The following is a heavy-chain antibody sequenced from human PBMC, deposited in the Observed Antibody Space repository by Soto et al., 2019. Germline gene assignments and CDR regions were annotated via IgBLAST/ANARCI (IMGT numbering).Heavy chain of an antibody. Sequence: ASVKVSCKASGYTFTSYGISWVRQAPGQGLEWMGWISAYNGNTNYAQKLQGRVTMTTDTSTSTAYLELRSLRSDDTAVYYCAGDGRELNRGDLDYWGQGTLVTVSS. CDR2: ISAYNGNT. D-gene: IGHD2-21*01. J-gene: IGHJ4*02. CDR3: AGDGRELNRGDLDY. CDR1: GYTFTSYG. V-gene: IGHV1-18*01.